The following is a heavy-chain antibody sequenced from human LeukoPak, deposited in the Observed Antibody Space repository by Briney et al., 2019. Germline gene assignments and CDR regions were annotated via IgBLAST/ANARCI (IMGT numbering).Heavy chain of an antibody. Sequence: KASETLSLTCTVSGGSISSSSYYWGWIRQPPGRGLEWIGSLYHSGSTYYNPSLKSRVTISVDTSENQFSLRLTSVTAADTAVYYCARSGTGLLRYYFDYWGQGTLITVSS. V-gene: IGHV4-39*07. D-gene: IGHD3-22*01. J-gene: IGHJ4*02. CDR1: GGSISSSSYY. CDR2: LYHSGST. CDR3: ARSGTGLLRYYFDY.